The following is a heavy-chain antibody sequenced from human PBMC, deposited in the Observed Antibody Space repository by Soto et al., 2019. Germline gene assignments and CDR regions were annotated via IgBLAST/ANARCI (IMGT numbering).Heavy chain of an antibody. J-gene: IGHJ4*02. CDR1: GFIFTSYA. V-gene: IGHV3-48*01. CDR3: ASFSRMTDGYY. Sequence: GGSLRLSCAASGFIFTSYAINWVRQAPGKGLEWVSYISSSGTIIYYADSVEGRFTISRDNAKNSLYLQMNSLRAEDTAVYYCASFSRMTDGYYWGQGTLVTVSS. CDR2: ISSSGTII. D-gene: IGHD4-17*01.